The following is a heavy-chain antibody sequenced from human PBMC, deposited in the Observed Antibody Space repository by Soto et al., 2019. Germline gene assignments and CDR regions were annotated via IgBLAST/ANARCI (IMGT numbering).Heavy chain of an antibody. CDR1: GGSISSNY. D-gene: IGHD6-13*01. CDR2: VYNSGST. CDR3: ARYRREAVAGYTLDN. V-gene: IGHV4-59*01. Sequence: SEPLSLPCTVSGGSISSNYWTWIRQPPGKGLEWIGYVYNSGSTNYNPSLKSRVTISEDTSKSQFSLKVNSMTAADTAVYYCARYRREAVAGYTLDNWGQGILVTVSS. J-gene: IGHJ4*02.